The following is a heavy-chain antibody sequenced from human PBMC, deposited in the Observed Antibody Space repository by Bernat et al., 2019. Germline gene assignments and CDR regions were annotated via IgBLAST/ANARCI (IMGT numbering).Heavy chain of an antibody. Sequence: QVQLVESGGGVVQPGRSLRLSCAASGFTFSSYGMHWVRQAPGKGLEWVAVIWYDGSNKYYADSVKGRFTISRDNSKNTLYLQMNSLRAEDTAVYYCARDGALCSGGSCYPGPFDPWGQGTLVTVSS. CDR3: ARDGALCSGGSCYPGPFDP. V-gene: IGHV3-33*01. D-gene: IGHD2-15*01. CDR2: IWYDGSNK. CDR1: GFTFSSYG. J-gene: IGHJ5*02.